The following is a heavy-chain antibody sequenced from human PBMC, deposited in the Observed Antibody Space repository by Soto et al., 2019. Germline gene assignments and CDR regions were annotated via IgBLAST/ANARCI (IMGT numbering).Heavy chain of an antibody. CDR3: ARFGSSGYFVDY. Sequence: SETLSLTCTVSGGSISRYYWSWIRQPPGKGLEWIGYIYYSGSTNYNPSLKSRVTISVDTSKNQFSLKLSSVTAADTAVYYCARFGSSGYFVDYWGQGTLVTVSS. J-gene: IGHJ4*02. D-gene: IGHD3-22*01. V-gene: IGHV4-59*01. CDR2: IYYSGST. CDR1: GGSISRYY.